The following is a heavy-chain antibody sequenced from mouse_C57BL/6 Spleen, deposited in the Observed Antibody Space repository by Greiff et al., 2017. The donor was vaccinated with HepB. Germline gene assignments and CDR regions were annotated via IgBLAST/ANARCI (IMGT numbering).Heavy chain of an antibody. J-gene: IGHJ2*01. Sequence: QVQLQQPGAELVMPGASVKLSCKASGYTFASYWMHWVKQRPGQGLEWIGEIDPSDSYTNYNQKFKGKSTLTVDKSSSTAYMQLSSLTSEDSAVYYCARRGYYDYPLDYWGQGTTLTVSS. CDR2: IDPSDSYT. D-gene: IGHD2-4*01. CDR3: ARRGYYDYPLDY. CDR1: GYTFASYW. V-gene: IGHV1-69*01.